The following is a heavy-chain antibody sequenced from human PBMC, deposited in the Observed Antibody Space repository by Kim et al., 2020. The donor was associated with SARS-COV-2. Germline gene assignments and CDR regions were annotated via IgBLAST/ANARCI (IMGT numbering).Heavy chain of an antibody. J-gene: IGHJ4*02. Sequence: YYADSVKGRFTLSRDNSKNTLYLQMNGLRAEDTAVYYCAKDLFSNNAVDYWGQGTLATVSS. D-gene: IGHD4-4*01. V-gene: IGHV3-23*01. CDR3: AKDLFSNNAVDY.